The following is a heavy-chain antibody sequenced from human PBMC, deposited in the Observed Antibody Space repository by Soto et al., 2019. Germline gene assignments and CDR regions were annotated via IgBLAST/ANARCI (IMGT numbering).Heavy chain of an antibody. J-gene: IGHJ6*02. CDR3: AKGGITDNYYGMDV. D-gene: IGHD1-20*01. CDR2: ISYDGSNK. Sequence: GGSLRLSCAASGFTFNSYGIHWVRQARGKGLEWVALISYDGSNKYYADSVKGRFTISRDNSKNTLYLQMNSLRAEDTAVYYCAKGGITDNYYGMDVWGQGTTVTVSS. CDR1: GFTFNSYG. V-gene: IGHV3-30*18.